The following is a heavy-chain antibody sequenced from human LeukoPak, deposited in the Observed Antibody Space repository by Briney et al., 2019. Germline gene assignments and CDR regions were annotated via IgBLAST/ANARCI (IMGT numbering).Heavy chain of an antibody. CDR2: VYYTGYS. J-gene: IGHJ6*02. CDR3: ARQGAITARRTHYYAMDV. D-gene: IGHD1-20*01. V-gene: IGHV4-39*01. CDR1: GGLISSSGNFY. Sequence: SETLSLTCSVSGGLISSSGNFYWGWIRQVPGKGLEWIGSVYYTGYSYDNPSLKSRVTVSVDTSKNQFSLKLNSVTAADTAIYYCARQGAITARRTHYYAMDVWGPGTTVAVSS.